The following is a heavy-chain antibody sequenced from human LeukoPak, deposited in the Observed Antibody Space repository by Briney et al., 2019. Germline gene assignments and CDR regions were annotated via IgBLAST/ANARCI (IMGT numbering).Heavy chain of an antibody. V-gene: IGHV3-7*03. Sequence: GGSLRLSCAASGFTFSSYAMSWVRQAPERGLEWVANIKQDGSEKYYVDSVKGRFTLSRDNAKNSLYLQMNSLRAEDTAVYYCAKDDAWLRYQYWGQGTLVTVSS. CDR2: IKQDGSEK. J-gene: IGHJ4*02. D-gene: IGHD3-9*01. CDR3: AKDDAWLRYQY. CDR1: GFTFSSYA.